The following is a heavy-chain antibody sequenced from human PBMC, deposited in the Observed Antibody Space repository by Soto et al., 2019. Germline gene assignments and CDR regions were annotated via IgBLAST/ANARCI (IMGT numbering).Heavy chain of an antibody. CDR1: GFTFSSYW. Sequence: GGSLRLSCAASGFTFSSYWMHWVRQAPGKGLVWVSRINSDGSSTSYADSVKGRFTISRDNAKNTLYLQMNSLRAEDTAVYYCARVGRSCSSTSCEDYYYYMDVWGKGTTVTVSS. V-gene: IGHV3-74*01. D-gene: IGHD2-2*01. CDR2: INSDGSST. CDR3: ARVGRSCSSTSCEDYYYYMDV. J-gene: IGHJ6*03.